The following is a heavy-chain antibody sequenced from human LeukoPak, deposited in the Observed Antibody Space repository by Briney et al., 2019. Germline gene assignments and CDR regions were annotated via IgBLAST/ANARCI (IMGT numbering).Heavy chain of an antibody. D-gene: IGHD4-17*01. J-gene: IGHJ4*02. Sequence: KPSETLSLTCTVSGGSISGYYWTWIRQSPGKGLEWIGYVYDSGSTKYNPSLKSRATTSVDTSKNQFSLKLSSVTAADAAVYYCARDSHTVTLLNWGQGTLVTVSS. CDR2: VYDSGST. CDR3: ARDSHTVTLLN. CDR1: GGSISGYY. V-gene: IGHV4-59*12.